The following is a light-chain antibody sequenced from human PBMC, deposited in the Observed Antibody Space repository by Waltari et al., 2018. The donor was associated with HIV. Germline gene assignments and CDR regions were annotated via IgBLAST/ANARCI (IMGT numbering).Light chain of an antibody. Sequence: IQMTQSPSSLSASVGDRVTITCRASQNISSYLNYQQKSGKAPKLLIYAASNLQSGVPSRVSGSGSGTDFTLTLSSLQPEDFATYYCQQSYSTPLTFGGGTKVEIK. J-gene: IGKJ4*01. CDR2: AAS. CDR3: QQSYSTPLT. V-gene: IGKV1-39*01. CDR1: QNISSY.